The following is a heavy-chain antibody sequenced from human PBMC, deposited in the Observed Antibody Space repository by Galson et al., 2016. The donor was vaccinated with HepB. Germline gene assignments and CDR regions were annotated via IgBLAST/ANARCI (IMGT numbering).Heavy chain of an antibody. CDR3: ATELPRFAVVVYDY. CDR2: IIPILGIT. CDR1: GGTFNNYA. D-gene: IGHD3-3*01. Sequence: VTVSCKASGGTFNNYAINWVRQAPGQGLEWMGRIIPILGITHFAPNFRDRIRLIADTSISTAYMDLSSLRSDDTAVYYCATELPRFAVVVYDYRGQGTLVTVSS. J-gene: IGHJ4*02. V-gene: IGHV1-69*04.